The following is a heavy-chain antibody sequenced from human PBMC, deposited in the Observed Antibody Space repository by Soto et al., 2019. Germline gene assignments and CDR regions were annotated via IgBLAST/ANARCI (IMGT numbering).Heavy chain of an antibody. D-gene: IGHD4-17*01. CDR2: ISCCGGST. J-gene: IGHJ6*02. Sequence: EVQLLESGGGLVQPGGSLRLSCAASGFTFSRYAMSWVRQAPGKGLEWVSSISCCGGSTYSADSVKGRLTISRDNSKNTLYLEMNSLRAEDTAVYYCAKTAYGGYDEHYYYYGMDVWGQGTTVTVSS. CDR3: AKTAYGGYDEHYYYYGMDV. V-gene: IGHV3-23*01. CDR1: GFTFSRYA.